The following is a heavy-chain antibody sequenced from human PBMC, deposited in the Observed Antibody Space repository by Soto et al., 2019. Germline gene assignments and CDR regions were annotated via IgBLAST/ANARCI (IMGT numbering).Heavy chain of an antibody. CDR3: ARDFDFGV. CDR1: GYRFTNKG. J-gene: IGHJ6*01. CDR2: ISANSRDP. D-gene: IGHD3-9*01. V-gene: IGHV1-18*01. Sequence: QVQMVQSGPEVKKPGASVKVSCKSSGYRFTNKGVDWVRQAPGEGLEWVGWISANSRDPKYAQAYEGRVTISTDTATHTAYMELRSLTSDDTATYFCARDFDFGVWGPGTSVTVSS.